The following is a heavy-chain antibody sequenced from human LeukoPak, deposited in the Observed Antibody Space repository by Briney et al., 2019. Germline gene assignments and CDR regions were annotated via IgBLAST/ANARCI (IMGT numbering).Heavy chain of an antibody. D-gene: IGHD4-17*01. CDR1: GFTFSYYA. J-gene: IGHJ3*01. CDR3: GKGTNGDYVGAFDL. V-gene: IGHV3-23*01. CDR2: IRGTGGTT. Sequence: GGSLRLSCAASGFTFSYYALIWVRQAPGKGLEGSSSIRGTGGTTYYADSEKGRCTISSDNSRNTVYLQMNSLRAEGTSLYFCGKGTNGDYVGAFDLWGPGPMVTVSS.